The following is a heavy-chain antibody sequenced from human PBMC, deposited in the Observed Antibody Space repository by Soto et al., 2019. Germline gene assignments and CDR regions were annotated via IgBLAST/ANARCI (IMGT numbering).Heavy chain of an antibody. V-gene: IGHV3-33*01. CDR2: IWYDGSNK. CDR3: ARDPGTRSGWYRTYYYYGMDV. J-gene: IGHJ6*02. CDR1: GFTFSSYG. D-gene: IGHD6-19*01. Sequence: VGSLRLSCAASGFTFSSYGMHWVRQAPGKGLEWVAVIWYDGSNKYYADSVKGRFTISRDNSKNTLYLQMNSLRAEDTAVYYCARDPGTRSGWYRTYYYYGMDVWGQGTTVTVSS.